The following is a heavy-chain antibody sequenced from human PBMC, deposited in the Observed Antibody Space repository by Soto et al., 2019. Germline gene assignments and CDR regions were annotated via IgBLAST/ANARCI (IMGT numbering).Heavy chain of an antibody. CDR3: ACLDGYNRYFDL. CDR2: FYSRGRT. D-gene: IGHD5-12*01. Sequence: QVQLKESGPRLVKPSETLSLTCAVSGASVNNTTYYWSWLRQSPGNGLEWIGYFYSRGRTTYNPSLKRRVTISLDTPENQFSLKVTSVTAADTAIYFCACLDGYNRYFDLWGRGTLVTVSS. CDR1: GASVNNTTYY. V-gene: IGHV4-61*01. J-gene: IGHJ2*01.